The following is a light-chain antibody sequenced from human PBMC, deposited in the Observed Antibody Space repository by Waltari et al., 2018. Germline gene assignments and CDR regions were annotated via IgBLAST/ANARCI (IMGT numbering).Light chain of an antibody. CDR2: GAS. Sequence: ETVMIQSPATLSVSHGERVTLYCSASQSVRNNVAWYQQTFGQAPRLLIYGASSRSTGVPPRFGGSWSGTEFTLTITSLPSEDFAVYYCQQYNEWPYTFGQGTKLEI. J-gene: IGKJ2*01. V-gene: IGKV3-15*01. CDR1: QSVRNN. CDR3: QQYNEWPYT.